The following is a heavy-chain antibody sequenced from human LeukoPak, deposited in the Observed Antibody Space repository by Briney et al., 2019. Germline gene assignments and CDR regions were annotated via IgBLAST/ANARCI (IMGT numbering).Heavy chain of an antibody. V-gene: IGHV1-69*05. D-gene: IGHD1-26*01. CDR2: IIPIFGTA. CDR1: GGTFSSYA. CDR3: ARVGSYYVDAFDI. J-gene: IGHJ3*02. Sequence: SVKVSCKASGGTFSSYAISWVRQAPGQGLEWMGGIIPIFGTANYAQKFQGRVTITTDESTSTAYMELSSLRSEDTAVYYCARVGSYYVDAFDIWGQGSMVTVSS.